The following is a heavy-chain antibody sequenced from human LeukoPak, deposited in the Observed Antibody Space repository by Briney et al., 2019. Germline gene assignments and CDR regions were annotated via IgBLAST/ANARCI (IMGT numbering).Heavy chain of an antibody. D-gene: IGHD4-11*01. V-gene: IGHV5-51*01. CDR3: ARRRATVTWDFDY. J-gene: IGHJ4*02. CDR1: GYSFTSYW. CDR2: IYPGDSDT. Sequence: GESLKISCKGSGYSFTSYWIGWVRQMPGKGLEWMGIIYPGDSDTRCSPSFQGQVTISADKSISTAYLQWSSLKASDTAMYYCARRRATVTWDFDYWGQGTLVTVSS.